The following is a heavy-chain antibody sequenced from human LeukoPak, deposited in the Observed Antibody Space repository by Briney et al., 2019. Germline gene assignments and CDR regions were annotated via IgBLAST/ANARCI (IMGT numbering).Heavy chain of an antibody. CDR1: GFTFSSYW. V-gene: IGHV3-74*01. Sequence: PGGSLRLSCAASGFTFSSYWMHWVRQAPGKGLVWVSRINDDGSGTSYADSVKGRFTISRDNAKNTLYLHMNSLRSEDTTVYYCARGRPGYYFDYWGQGTLVTVSS. CDR2: INDDGSGT. CDR3: ARGRPGYYFDY. J-gene: IGHJ4*02. D-gene: IGHD5-24*01.